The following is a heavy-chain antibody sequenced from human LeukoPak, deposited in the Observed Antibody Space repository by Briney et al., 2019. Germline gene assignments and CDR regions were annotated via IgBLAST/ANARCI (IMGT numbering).Heavy chain of an antibody. V-gene: IGHV3-23*01. CDR2: ISATADRT. J-gene: IGHJ4*02. D-gene: IGHD3-22*01. CDR1: GFTFRGYT. CDR3: ARDYHDSSGYYYDY. Sequence: GASLRLSCAASGFTFRGYTMSWVRQAPEKGLEWVSAISATADRTYYAESVKGRFTISRDNSRNTLYLQLNSLRAEDTALYYCARDYHDSSGYYYDYWGLGTPVTVSS.